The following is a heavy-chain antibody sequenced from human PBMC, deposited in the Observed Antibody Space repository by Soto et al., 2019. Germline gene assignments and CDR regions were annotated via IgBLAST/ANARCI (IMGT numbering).Heavy chain of an antibody. CDR2: ISGSGGST. CDR1: GFTFSSYA. V-gene: IGHV3-23*01. D-gene: IGHD3-10*01. J-gene: IGHJ4*02. CDR3: ANHLWFVEFSK. Sequence: EVQLLESGGGLVQPGGSLRLSCAASGFTFSSYAMSWVRQAPGQGLEWVSAISGSGGSTYNADSVKGRVTITRDKAKNLLYLQMNSLRAEGTDVYYCANHLWFVEFSKWGQGTLVTVSS.